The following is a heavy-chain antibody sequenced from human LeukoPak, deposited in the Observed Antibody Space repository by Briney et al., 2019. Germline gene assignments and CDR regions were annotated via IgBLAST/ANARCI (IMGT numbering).Heavy chain of an antibody. D-gene: IGHD3-10*02. Sequence: GGSLRLSCAASGFTFSSYEMNWVRQAPGKGLEWASYISSSGSTIYYADSVKGRFTISRDNSKNSLYLQMNSLRAEDTAVYYCAELGITMIGGVWGKGTTVTISS. V-gene: IGHV3-48*03. J-gene: IGHJ6*04. CDR2: ISSSGSTI. CDR3: AELGITMIGGV. CDR1: GFTFSSYE.